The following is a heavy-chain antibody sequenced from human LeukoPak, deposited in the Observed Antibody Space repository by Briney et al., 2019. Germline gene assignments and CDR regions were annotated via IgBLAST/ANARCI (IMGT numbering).Heavy chain of an antibody. CDR2: INPNTGGT. V-gene: IGHV1-2*02. CDR1: GYTFSGYY. J-gene: IGHJ4*02. CDR3: ATLAGEHQAPFHY. Sequence: ASVKVSCKASGYTFSGYYMHWVRQAPGQGLEWMGWINPNTGGTNYAQKFQGRVTMTRVTSISTAYMEQSRLKSDDTAVYYCATLAGEHQAPFHYWGQGTLVTVSS. D-gene: IGHD1-26*01.